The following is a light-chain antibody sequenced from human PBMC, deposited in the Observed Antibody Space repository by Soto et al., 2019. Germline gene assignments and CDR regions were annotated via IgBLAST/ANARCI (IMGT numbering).Light chain of an antibody. J-gene: IGKJ4*01. Sequence: DIQMTQSPSSLSASVGDRVTITCQASQDISNYLNWYQQKPRKAPQLLIYDASNLETGVPSRFSGRGSGTDFTFTISSLQPEDIATYYCQQYDNLPLTFGGGTKVEIK. CDR3: QQYDNLPLT. CDR1: QDISNY. V-gene: IGKV1-33*01. CDR2: DAS.